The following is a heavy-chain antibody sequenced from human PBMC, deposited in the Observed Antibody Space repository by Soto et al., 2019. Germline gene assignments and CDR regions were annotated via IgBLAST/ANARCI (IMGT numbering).Heavy chain of an antibody. J-gene: IGHJ4*02. CDR1: GYTFTTYG. Sequence: ASLKVSCKASGYTFTTYGISWVRQAPGQGLEWMGWISAYNGNTNYAQKLQGRVTMTTDTSTSTAYMELRSLRSDDTAVYYCARDHGYCSGGTCYPRYWGQGTLVTVSS. V-gene: IGHV1-18*01. CDR3: ARDHGYCSGGTCYPRY. CDR2: ISAYNGNT. D-gene: IGHD2-15*01.